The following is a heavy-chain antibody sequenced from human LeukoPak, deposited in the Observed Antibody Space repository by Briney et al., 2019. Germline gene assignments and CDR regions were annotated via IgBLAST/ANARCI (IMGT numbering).Heavy chain of an antibody. Sequence: GGSLRLSCAASGFTFSSYAMSWVRQAPGKGLEWVSAISGSGGSTYYADSVKGRFTISRDNSKNTLYLQMNSPRAEDTAVYYCAKDPSYCSGGSCYFFDYWGQGTLVTVSS. D-gene: IGHD2-15*01. CDR1: GFTFSSYA. CDR3: AKDPSYCSGGSCYFFDY. J-gene: IGHJ4*02. CDR2: ISGSGGST. V-gene: IGHV3-23*01.